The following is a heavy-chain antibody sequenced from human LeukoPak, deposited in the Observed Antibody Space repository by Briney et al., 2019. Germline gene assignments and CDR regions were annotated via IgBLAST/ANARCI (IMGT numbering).Heavy chain of an antibody. Sequence: GGSLRRSCAASGFTFSTYWMSWVRQAPGKGLEWVANLNQDGSEKYHVDSVKGRFTISRDNAKNSLYLQMNSLRAEDTAVYYCARGTGRGMGVWGQGTTVTVSS. CDR3: ARGTGRGMGV. D-gene: IGHD1-1*01. CDR2: LNQDGSEK. V-gene: IGHV3-7*05. J-gene: IGHJ6*02. CDR1: GFTFSTYW.